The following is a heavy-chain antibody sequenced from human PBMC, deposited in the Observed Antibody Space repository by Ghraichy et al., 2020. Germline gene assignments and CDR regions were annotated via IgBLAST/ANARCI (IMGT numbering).Heavy chain of an antibody. CDR1: GGTFSSYA. CDR3: ARDLVYGYQLVVVAAI. J-gene: IGHJ4*02. CDR2: IIPIFGTA. D-gene: IGHD2-15*01. Sequence: SVKVSCKASGGTFSSYAISWVRQAPGQGLEWMGGIIPIFGTANYAQKFQGRVTITADESTSTAYMELSSLRSEDTAVYYCARDLVYGYQLVVVAAIWGQGTLVTVSS. V-gene: IGHV1-69*13.